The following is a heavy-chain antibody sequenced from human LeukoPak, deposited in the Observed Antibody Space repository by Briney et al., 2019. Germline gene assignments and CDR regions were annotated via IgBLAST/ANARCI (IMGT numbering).Heavy chain of an antibody. CDR3: ARHFYGSGTYYHFDY. CDR2: ISPYNDNT. D-gene: IGHD3-10*01. J-gene: IGHJ4*02. V-gene: IGHV1-18*01. CDR1: GYSFPSYG. Sequence: ASVKVSCKASGYSFPSYGISRVRQAPGQGPEWMGWISPYNDNTNYAQKLQGRATLTTDTSTSTAYMELRSLRSDGTAVYYCARHFYGSGTYYHFDYWGQGTLVTVSS.